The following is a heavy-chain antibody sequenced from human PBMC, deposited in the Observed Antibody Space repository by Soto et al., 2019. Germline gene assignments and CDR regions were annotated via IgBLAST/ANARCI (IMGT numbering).Heavy chain of an antibody. J-gene: IGHJ4*02. CDR3: ARDQDDVLTGWYYFDY. D-gene: IGHD3-9*01. CDR2: TYYSGST. CDR1: GGSISSSSYY. V-gene: IGHV4-39*02. Sequence: SETLSLTCTVSGGSISSSSYYWGWIRQPPGKGLEWLGSTYYSGSTYYNPSLKSRLTISIDAAKNRFSLRLSSVTAADTAVYYCARDQDDVLTGWYYFDYWGQGTQVTV.